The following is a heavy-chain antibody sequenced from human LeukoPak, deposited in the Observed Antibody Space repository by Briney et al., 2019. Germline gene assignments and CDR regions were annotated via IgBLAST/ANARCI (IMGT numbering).Heavy chain of an antibody. V-gene: IGHV4-59*08. Sequence: SETLSLTCTVSGGSMDGHYWTWLRQPPGKGLEWIGYIYYSGSTNYNPSLKSRVTISVDTSKNQFSLKLSSVTAADTAVYYCARRRRNARGWYFDYWGQGTLVTVSS. CDR3: ARRRRNARGWYFDY. CDR2: IYYSGST. D-gene: IGHD6-19*01. CDR1: GGSMDGHY. J-gene: IGHJ4*02.